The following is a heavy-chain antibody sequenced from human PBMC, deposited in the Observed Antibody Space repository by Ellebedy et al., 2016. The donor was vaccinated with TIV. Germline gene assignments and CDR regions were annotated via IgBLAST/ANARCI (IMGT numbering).Heavy chain of an antibody. CDR3: SKTDCGGDCYPDY. V-gene: IGHV3-49*03. Sequence: PGGSLRLSCTTSGFRFGDYSMSWFRQAPGKGLEWISFIRSKGYGETPKYAASVQGRFIISRDDSKSIAYLQMNSLKSDDTGVYYCSKTDCGGDCYPDYWGQGTLVTVSS. J-gene: IGHJ4*02. CDR2: IRSKGYGETP. CDR1: GFRFGDYS. D-gene: IGHD2-21*02.